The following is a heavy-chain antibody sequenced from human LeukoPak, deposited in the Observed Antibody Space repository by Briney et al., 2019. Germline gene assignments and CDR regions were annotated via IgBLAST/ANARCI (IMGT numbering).Heavy chain of an antibody. Sequence: ASVKLSCKASGYTFTAQYMHWVRQAPGQGLEWMGWINPNNGDTKYAQSFLGRVTMTRDTSTTTAYMELSSLRSDDTAVYFCASYPRSIPTPPFDYWGQGTLVTVSS. CDR3: ASYPRSIPTPPFDY. CDR2: INPNNGDT. D-gene: IGHD2-21*01. J-gene: IGHJ4*02. CDR1: GYTFTAQY. V-gene: IGHV1-2*02.